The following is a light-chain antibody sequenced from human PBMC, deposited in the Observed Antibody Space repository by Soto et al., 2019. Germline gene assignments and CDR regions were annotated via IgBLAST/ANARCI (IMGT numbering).Light chain of an antibody. V-gene: IGKV3-15*01. J-gene: IGKJ1*01. CDR2: DAS. CDR3: LQANNWPKT. Sequence: EIVMTQSPATLSVSPGETVTLSCRASQSVNSNLAWYQQKPGQAPRLLISDASTRAAGLPARFSGSGSGTEFTLTISSLRSEDFAVDFCLQANNWPKTFGQGTKVEIK. CDR1: QSVNSN.